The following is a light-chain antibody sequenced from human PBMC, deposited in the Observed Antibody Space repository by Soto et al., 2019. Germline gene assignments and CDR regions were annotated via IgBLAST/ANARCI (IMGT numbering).Light chain of an antibody. V-gene: IGKV3D-15*01. CDR1: QSVSSN. CDR2: GAS. CDR3: QQYNNWPPGT. J-gene: IGKJ2*02. Sequence: EIVMTQSPATLSVSPGERAALSCRASQSVSSNLAWYQHKPGQAPRLLIYGASTRATGIPARFSGSWSGTEFTLTISSLLSEDFAVYYCQQYNNWPPGTFGQGTKLEI.